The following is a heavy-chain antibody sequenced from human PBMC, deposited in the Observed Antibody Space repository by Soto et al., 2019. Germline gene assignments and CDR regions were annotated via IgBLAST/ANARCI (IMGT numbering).Heavy chain of an antibody. CDR3: ARDRAYCTNGVCYAYYYYYGMDV. V-gene: IGHV3-30-3*01. J-gene: IGHJ6*02. Sequence: QVQLVESGGGVVQPGRSLRLSCAASGFTFSSYAMHWVRQAPGKGLEWVAVISYDGSNKYNADSVKGRFTISRDNSKNTLYLQMNSLRAEDTAVYYCARDRAYCTNGVCYAYYYYYGMDVWGQGTTVTVSS. CDR2: ISYDGSNK. CDR1: GFTFSSYA. D-gene: IGHD2-8*01.